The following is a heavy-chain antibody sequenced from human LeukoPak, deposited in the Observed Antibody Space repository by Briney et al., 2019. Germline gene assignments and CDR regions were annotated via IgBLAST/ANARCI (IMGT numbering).Heavy chain of an antibody. D-gene: IGHD2-2*01. CDR2: IYHSGST. V-gene: IGHV4-38-2*01. J-gene: IGHJ4*02. CDR3: ARYASNQYQLPVY. Sequence: SETLSLTCAVSGYSISSGYYWGWIRQPPGKGLEWIGSIYHSGSTYYNPSLKSRVTISVDTSKNQFSLKLSSVTAADTAVYYCARYASNQYQLPVYWGQGTLVTVSS. CDR1: GYSISSGYY.